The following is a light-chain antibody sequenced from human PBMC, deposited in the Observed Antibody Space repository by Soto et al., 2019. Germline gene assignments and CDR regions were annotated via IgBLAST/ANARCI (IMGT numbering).Light chain of an antibody. CDR2: RND. Sequence: QSVLTQPPSVSATPGQRVTIACSGGRSNIGSNHVYWYQHLPGTAPKLVIFRNDQRPSGVPDRFSGSKSGTSASLAISGLRYDDEAEYYCATWDDSLRAVYFGGGTKLTVL. V-gene: IGLV1-47*01. CDR3: ATWDDSLRAVY. J-gene: IGLJ2*01. CDR1: RSNIGSNH.